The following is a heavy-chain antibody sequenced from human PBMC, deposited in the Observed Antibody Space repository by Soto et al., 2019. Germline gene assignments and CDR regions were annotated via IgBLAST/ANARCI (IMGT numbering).Heavy chain of an antibody. CDR3: AKDLTSYCSGGSCYYFDY. Sequence: PGGSLRLSCAASGFTFSSYAMSWVRQAPGKGLEWVSAISGSGGSTYYADSVKGRFTISRDNSKNTLYLQMNSLRAEDTAVYYCAKDLTSYCSGGSCYYFDYWGQGTLVTVS. J-gene: IGHJ4*02. D-gene: IGHD2-15*01. CDR1: GFTFSSYA. CDR2: ISGSGGST. V-gene: IGHV3-23*01.